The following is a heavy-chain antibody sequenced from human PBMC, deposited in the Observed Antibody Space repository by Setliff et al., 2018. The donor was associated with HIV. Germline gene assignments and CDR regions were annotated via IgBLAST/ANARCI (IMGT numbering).Heavy chain of an antibody. CDR2: IHSGGST. CDR1: GFTVSSDY. J-gene: IGHJ4*02. V-gene: IGHV3-66*01. Sequence: LSLSCAASGFTVSSDYMNWVRQAPGKGLEWVSVIHSGGSTFYADSVKGRFTISRDNSKNTVYLQMNSLRAEDTAVYYCARAPAVTTSLFFDYWGQGTLVTSPQ. CDR3: ARAPAVTTSLFFDY. D-gene: IGHD4-17*01.